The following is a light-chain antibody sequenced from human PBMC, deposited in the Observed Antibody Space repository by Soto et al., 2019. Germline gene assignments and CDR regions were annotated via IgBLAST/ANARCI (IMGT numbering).Light chain of an antibody. V-gene: IGKV3-15*01. J-gene: IGKJ1*01. CDR3: QQYYNWPRWT. CDR1: QSVSSN. CDR2: GAS. Sequence: EIVTTQSPATLSVSPGERATLSCRASQSVSSNLAWYQQKPGQAPRLLIYGASTRATGIPARFSGSGSGTEFTLTISSLQSEDFAVYYCQQYYNWPRWTFGQGTKVEIK.